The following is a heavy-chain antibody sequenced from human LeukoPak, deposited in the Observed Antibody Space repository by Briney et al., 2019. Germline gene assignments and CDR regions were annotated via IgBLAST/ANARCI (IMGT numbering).Heavy chain of an antibody. D-gene: IGHD3-22*01. CDR1: GYTFTSYD. J-gene: IGHJ4*02. CDR2: MNPNSGNT. CDR3: ARAASGGYYYDSSGYYPLLD. Sequence: ASVKVSCKASGYTFTSYDINWVRQATGQGLEWMGWMNPNSGNTGYAQKLQGRVTMTRNTSISTAYMELSSLRSEDTAVYYCARAASGGYYYDSSGYYPLLDWGQGTLVTVSS. V-gene: IGHV1-8*01.